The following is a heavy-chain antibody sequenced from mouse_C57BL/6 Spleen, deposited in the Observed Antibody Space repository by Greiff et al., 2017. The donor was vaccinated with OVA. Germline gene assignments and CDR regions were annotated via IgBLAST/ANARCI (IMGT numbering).Heavy chain of an antibody. CDR3: ARELTAMDY. V-gene: IGHV5-4*01. CDR1: GFTFSSYA. J-gene: IGHJ4*01. CDR2: ISDGGSYT. Sequence: EVQLQESGGGLVKPGGSLKLSCAASGFTFSSYAMSWVRQTPEKRLEWVATISDGGSYTYYPDNVKGRFTISRDNAKNNLYLQMSHLKSEDTAMYYCARELTAMDYWGQGTSVTVSS.